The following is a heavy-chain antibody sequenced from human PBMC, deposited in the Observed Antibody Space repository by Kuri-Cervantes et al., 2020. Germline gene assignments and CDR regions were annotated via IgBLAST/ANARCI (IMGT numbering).Heavy chain of an antibody. CDR1: GGSISSSNW. CDR3: ARAQYNWFDP. Sequence: SETLSLTCAVSGGSISSSNWWSWVRQPPGKGLEWIGEIYHSGSTNYNPSLKSRVTLSVDKSKNQFPLKLSSVTAADTAVYYCARAQYNWFDPWGQGTLVTVSS. CDR2: IYHSGST. J-gene: IGHJ5*02. V-gene: IGHV4-4*02. D-gene: IGHD5-24*01.